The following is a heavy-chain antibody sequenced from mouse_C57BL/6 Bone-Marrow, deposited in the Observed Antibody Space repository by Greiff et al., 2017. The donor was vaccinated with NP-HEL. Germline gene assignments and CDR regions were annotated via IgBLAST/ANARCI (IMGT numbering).Heavy chain of an antibody. Sequence: QVQLQQSGAELARPGASVKLSCKASGYTFTSYGISWVKQRTGQGLEWIGEIYPRSGNTYYNEKFKGKATLTADKSSSTAYMVLRSLTSEDSAVYFCARGITTPAWFAYWGQGTLVTVSA. V-gene: IGHV1-81*01. CDR3: ARGITTPAWFAY. CDR2: IYPRSGNT. J-gene: IGHJ3*01. CDR1: GYTFTSYG. D-gene: IGHD1-1*01.